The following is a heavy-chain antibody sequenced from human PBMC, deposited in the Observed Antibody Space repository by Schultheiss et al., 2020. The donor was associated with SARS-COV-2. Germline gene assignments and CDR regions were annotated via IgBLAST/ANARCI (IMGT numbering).Heavy chain of an antibody. J-gene: IGHJ4*02. CDR2: IRSKANSYAT. CDR3: TAPGSYSSSD. CDR1: GFTFSGSA. Sequence: GESLKISCAASGFTFSGSAMHWVRQASGKGLEWVGRIRSKANSYATAYAASVKGRFTISRDVSKNTAYLQMNSLKTEDTAVYYCTAPGSYSSSDWGQGTLVTVSS. V-gene: IGHV3-73*01. D-gene: IGHD6-6*01.